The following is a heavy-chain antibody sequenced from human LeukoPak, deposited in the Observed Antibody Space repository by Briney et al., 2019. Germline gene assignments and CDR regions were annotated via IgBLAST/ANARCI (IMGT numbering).Heavy chain of an antibody. CDR1: GFSFSSYW. V-gene: IGHV3-74*01. D-gene: IGHD6-19*01. Sequence: GGSLRLSCGASGFSFSSYWMLWVRQAPGKGLMWVSRVNNDGSSTTYADSVEGRFTISRDNARNTLYLQMNSLRAEDTAVYYCARSSYPYYFDYWGQGTLVTVSS. CDR3: ARSSYPYYFDY. CDR2: VNNDGSST. J-gene: IGHJ4*02.